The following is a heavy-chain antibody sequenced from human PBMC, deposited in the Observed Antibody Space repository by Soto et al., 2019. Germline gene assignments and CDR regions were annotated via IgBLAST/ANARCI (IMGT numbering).Heavy chain of an antibody. CDR3: ARLDPVAATPHLDY. J-gene: IGHJ4*02. CDR1: GDSISTNNYY. Sequence: PSETLSLTCTVSGDSISTNNYYWGWIRQPPGKGLEWIGSIYYSGSTHDNPSLKSRVTISVDMSKNQFSLKITSVTAADTAVYYCARLDPVAATPHLDYWGQGTLVTVSS. CDR2: IYYSGST. V-gene: IGHV4-39*01. D-gene: IGHD2-15*01.